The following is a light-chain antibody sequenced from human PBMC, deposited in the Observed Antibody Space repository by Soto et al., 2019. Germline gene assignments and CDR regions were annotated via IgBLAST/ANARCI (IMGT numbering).Light chain of an antibody. Sequence: EIVLTPSPGTLSLSPGERATLSCRASQSVSSSYLAWYQQKPGQAPRLLIYDASYRATGIPDRFSGSGSGTDFTLTISRLEPEDFAIYYCQQYYSYPGGTFGQGTKGDIK. CDR1: QSVSSSY. V-gene: IGKV3-20*01. J-gene: IGKJ1*01. CDR3: QQYYSYPGGT. CDR2: DAS.